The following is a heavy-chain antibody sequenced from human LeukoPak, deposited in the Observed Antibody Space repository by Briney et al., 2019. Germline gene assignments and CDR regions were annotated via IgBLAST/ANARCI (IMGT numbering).Heavy chain of an antibody. J-gene: IGHJ3*01. CDR2: ISAGADVI. V-gene: IGHV3-23*01. CDR1: GFSFRDYP. CDR3: ARSSSSYYWGL. Sequence: PGGSLRLSCEAAGFSFRDYPMGWVRRASGKRLEWVSGISAGADVIFYADPVKGRFTISRDNAKNSLYLQMNSLRAEDTAVYYCARSSSSYYWGLWGQGTMVTVSS. D-gene: IGHD1-26*01.